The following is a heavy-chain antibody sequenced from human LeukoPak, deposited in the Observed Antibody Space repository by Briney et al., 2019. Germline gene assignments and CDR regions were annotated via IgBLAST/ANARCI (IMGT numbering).Heavy chain of an antibody. V-gene: IGHV1-46*04. CDR1: GYTFTSYY. D-gene: IGHD1-26*01. Sequence: ASVKVSCKASGYTFTSYYMHWVRQAPGQGLEWMGIINPSGGSTSYADSVKGRFTISRDNAKNSLYLQMNSLRVEDTAVYYCASRIVGTPDYFDYWGQGTLVTVSS. CDR2: INPSGGST. CDR3: ASRIVGTPDYFDY. J-gene: IGHJ4*02.